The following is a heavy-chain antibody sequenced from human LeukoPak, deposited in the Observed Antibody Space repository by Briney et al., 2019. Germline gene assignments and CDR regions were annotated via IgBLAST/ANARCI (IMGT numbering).Heavy chain of an antibody. D-gene: IGHD5-18*01. Sequence: GGSLRLSCAASGFTFSTYEMNWVRQAPGKGLVWVSGIGGSGRSTYYADSVKGRFTISRDNSKNTLYLQMNSLRAEDTAVYYCAKAGYSYGFYYYYMDVWGKGTTVTVSS. CDR1: GFTFSTYE. CDR3: AKAGYSYGFYYYYMDV. J-gene: IGHJ6*03. CDR2: IGGSGRST. V-gene: IGHV3-23*01.